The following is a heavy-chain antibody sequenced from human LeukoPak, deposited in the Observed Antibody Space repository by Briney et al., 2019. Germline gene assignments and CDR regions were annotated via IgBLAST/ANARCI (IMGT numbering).Heavy chain of an antibody. D-gene: IGHD3-3*01. Sequence: GASVKVSCKASGYTFTSYYMHWVRQAPGQGLEWMGIINPSGGSTSYAQKFQGRVTMTRDTSTSTAYMELSSLRSEDTAVYYCAGGTIFGVVKAIYYYYMDVWGKGTTVTVSS. J-gene: IGHJ6*03. CDR1: GYTFTSYY. CDR3: AGGTIFGVVKAIYYYYMDV. CDR2: INPSGGST. V-gene: IGHV1-46*01.